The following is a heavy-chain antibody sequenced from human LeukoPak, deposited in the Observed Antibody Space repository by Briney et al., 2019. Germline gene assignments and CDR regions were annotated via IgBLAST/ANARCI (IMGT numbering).Heavy chain of an antibody. CDR2: ISSSSSTI. V-gene: IGHV3-48*02. Sequence: QPGGSLRLSCAASGFTFSSYSMNWVRQAPGKGLEWVSYISSSSSTIYYADSVKGRFTISRDNAKNSLYLQMNSLRDEDTAVYYCARYCSSPSCYPGGFDPWGQGTLVTGSS. D-gene: IGHD2-2*01. J-gene: IGHJ5*02. CDR3: ARYCSSPSCYPGGFDP. CDR1: GFTFSSYS.